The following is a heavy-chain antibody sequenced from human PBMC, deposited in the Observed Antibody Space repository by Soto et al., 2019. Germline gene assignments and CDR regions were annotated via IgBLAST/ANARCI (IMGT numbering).Heavy chain of an antibody. CDR3: AKEAGYSSGWDTFDY. D-gene: IGHD6-19*01. CDR1: GFTFSSYA. CDR2: ISGSGVST. Sequence: EVQLLESGGGLVQPGGSLRLSCVAFGFTFSSYAMSWVRQAPGKGLEWVSAISGSGVSTYYADSVKGRFTISRDNSKNTLYLQMNRLRAEDTAVYYCAKEAGYSSGWDTFDYWGQGTLVTVSS. V-gene: IGHV3-23*01. J-gene: IGHJ4*02.